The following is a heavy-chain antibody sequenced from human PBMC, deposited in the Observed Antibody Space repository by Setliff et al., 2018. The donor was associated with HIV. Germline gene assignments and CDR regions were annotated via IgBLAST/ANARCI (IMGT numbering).Heavy chain of an antibody. CDR1: GYSISTAYY. V-gene: IGHV4-4*07. D-gene: IGHD3-3*01. CDR2: IYTSGST. Sequence: SETLSLTCAVSGYSISTAYYWSWIRQPAGKALEWIGHIYTSGSTNYNPSLKRRVSMSVDTSMNQFSLKLSSMTAAVTAVYYCARTHYNFNLLEYYYYYYMDVWGKGTTVTVSS. J-gene: IGHJ6*03. CDR3: ARTHYNFNLLEYYYYYYMDV.